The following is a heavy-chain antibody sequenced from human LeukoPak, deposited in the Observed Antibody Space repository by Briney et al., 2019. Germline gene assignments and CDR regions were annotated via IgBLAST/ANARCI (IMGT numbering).Heavy chain of an antibody. Sequence: PSETLSLTCAVYGGSFSGYYWSWIRQPPGKGLEWIGEINHSGSTNYNPSLKSRVTISVDTSKNQFSLKLSSVTAADTAVYYCARGRLVGANDYWGQGTLVTVSS. J-gene: IGHJ4*02. CDR3: ARGRLVGANDY. CDR1: GGSFSGYY. CDR2: INHSGST. D-gene: IGHD1-26*01. V-gene: IGHV4-34*01.